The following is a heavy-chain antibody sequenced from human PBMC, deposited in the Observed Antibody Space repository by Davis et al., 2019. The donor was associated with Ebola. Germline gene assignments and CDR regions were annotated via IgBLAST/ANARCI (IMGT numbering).Heavy chain of an antibody. CDR3: ARPIPMYYDFWSGYSSDAFDI. D-gene: IGHD3-3*01. V-gene: IGHV5-10-1*01. Sequence: GESLKISCKGSGYSFTSYWISWVRQMPGKGLEWMGRIDPSDSYTNYSPSFQGHVTISADKSISTAYLQWSSLKASDTAMYYCARPIPMYYDFWSGYSSDAFDIWGQGTMVTVSS. CDR1: GYSFTSYW. J-gene: IGHJ3*02. CDR2: IDPSDSYT.